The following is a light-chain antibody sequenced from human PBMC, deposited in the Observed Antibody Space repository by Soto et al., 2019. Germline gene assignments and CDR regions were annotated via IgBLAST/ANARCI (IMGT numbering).Light chain of an antibody. Sequence: ERVLTQSPPTLSVSPGGSATLSCRASQGIKNALAWYQQKPGQSPRLLIFDASTRATGVPARFSGRGSGTEFTLTITSLQSEDFAVYYCQQYDNWPWTFGQGAKVEVK. CDR2: DAS. CDR1: QGIKNA. J-gene: IGKJ1*01. V-gene: IGKV3-15*01. CDR3: QQYDNWPWT.